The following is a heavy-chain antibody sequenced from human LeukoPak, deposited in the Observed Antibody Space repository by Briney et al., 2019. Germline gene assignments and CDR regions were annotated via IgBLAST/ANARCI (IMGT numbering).Heavy chain of an antibody. V-gene: IGHV1-69*13. CDR3: ARMDGDYFGGAIDY. D-gene: IGHD4-17*01. CDR2: IIPIFGTA. Sequence: SAKVSCKASGYTFTSYAISWVRQAPGQGLEWMGGIIPIFGTANYAQKFQGRVTITADESTSTAYMELSSLRSEDTAVYYCARMDGDYFGGAIDYWGQGTLVTVSS. CDR1: GYTFTSYA. J-gene: IGHJ4*02.